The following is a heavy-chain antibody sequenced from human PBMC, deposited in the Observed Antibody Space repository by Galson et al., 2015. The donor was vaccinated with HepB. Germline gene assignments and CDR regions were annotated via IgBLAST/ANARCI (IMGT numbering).Heavy chain of an antibody. CDR1: VFSLSTSGVG. CDR2: IYWDDDK. Sequence: PALVKPTQTLTLTCTFSVFSLSTSGVGVGWIRQPPGKALEWLAVIYWDDDKRYSPSLRTRLTISKDTSKNQVVLTMTNMDPVDTATYYCARSPPIAVAGTDGFDIWGQGTMVTVSS. J-gene: IGHJ3*02. CDR3: ARSPPIAVAGTDGFDI. V-gene: IGHV2-5*02. D-gene: IGHD6-19*01.